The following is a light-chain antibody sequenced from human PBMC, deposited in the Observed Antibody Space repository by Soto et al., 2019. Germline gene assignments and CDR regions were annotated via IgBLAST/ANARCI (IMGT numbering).Light chain of an antibody. CDR3: QQADSLPLVT. J-gene: IGKJ5*01. Sequence: IQMTQSPSSVSPSVGARVTLTCRASQDISTWLAWYQQKPGKAPKLLIYAASSLFSGVPSRFSGSGSGTDFTLTISSLQPEDFATYYCQQADSLPLVTFGQGTRLEIK. V-gene: IGKV1-12*01. CDR2: AAS. CDR1: QDISTW.